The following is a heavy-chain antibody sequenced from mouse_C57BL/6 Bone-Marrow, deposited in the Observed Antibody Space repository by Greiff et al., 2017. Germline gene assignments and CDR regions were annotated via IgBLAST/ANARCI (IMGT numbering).Heavy chain of an antibody. Sequence: EVKVVESGGGLVQPGESLKLSCESNEYEFPSHDMSWVRKTPEKRLELVAAINSDGGSTYYPDTMERRFIISRDNTKKTLYLQMSSLRSEDTALYYCGRAFIRGWFAYWGQGTLVTVSA. D-gene: IGHD1-1*01. J-gene: IGHJ3*01. V-gene: IGHV5-2*01. CDR1: EYEFPSHD. CDR2: INSDGGST. CDR3: GRAFIRGWFAY.